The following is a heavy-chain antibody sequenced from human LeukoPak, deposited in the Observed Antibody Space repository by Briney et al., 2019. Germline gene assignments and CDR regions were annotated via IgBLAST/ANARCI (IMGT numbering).Heavy chain of an antibody. D-gene: IGHD6-19*01. CDR1: GFTFSGYW. V-gene: IGHV3-7*01. CDR2: IKQDGSEK. Sequence: GGSLRLSCAASGFTFSGYWMNWFRQAPGKGLEWVANIKQDGSEKYYVDSVKGRFTISRDNAKNSLYLQMNSLRAEDTAVYFCAGGSGWVTDSWGQGTLVTVSA. CDR3: AGGSGWVTDS. J-gene: IGHJ4*02.